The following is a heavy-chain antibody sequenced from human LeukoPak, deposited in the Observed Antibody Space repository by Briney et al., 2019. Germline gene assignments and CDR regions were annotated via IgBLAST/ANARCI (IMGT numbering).Heavy chain of an antibody. CDR2: INWDENN. V-gene: IGHV2-5*02. J-gene: IGHJ4*02. Sequence: SGPTLWHPTQPLTLTCTSSGFSVSGGGVGGGGIRQPPAKALEWLALINWDENNRYIPSLKSRLTITKDTSKNQVVLTMTNIAPVDTGTYYCAHVTSGRVHDYSDYWGQGTPVTVSS. CDR3: AHVTSGRVHDYSDY. D-gene: IGHD1-26*01. CDR1: GFSVSGGGVG.